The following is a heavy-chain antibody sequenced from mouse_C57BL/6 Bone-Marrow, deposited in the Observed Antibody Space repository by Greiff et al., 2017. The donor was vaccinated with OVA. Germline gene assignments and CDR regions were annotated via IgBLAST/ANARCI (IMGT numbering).Heavy chain of an antibody. J-gene: IGHJ4*01. Sequence: EVKLVESGGGLVQSGRSLRLSCATSGFTFSDFYMEWVRQAPGKGLEWIAASRNKANDYTTEYSASVKGRFIVSRDTSQSILYLQMNALRAENTAIYYCACDGYYGSSYDAMDYWGQGTSVTVSS. CDR1: GFTFSDFY. D-gene: IGHD1-1*01. CDR2: SRNKANDYTT. V-gene: IGHV7-1*01. CDR3: ACDGYYGSSYDAMDY.